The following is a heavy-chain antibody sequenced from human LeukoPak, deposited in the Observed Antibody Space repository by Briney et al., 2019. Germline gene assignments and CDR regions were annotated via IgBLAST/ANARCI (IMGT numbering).Heavy chain of an antibody. CDR3: ARDLRVAGSSYYY. J-gene: IGHJ4*02. Sequence: GGSLRLSCAASGFTFSGSAMHWVRQAPGKGLEWVSSISSSSTYIYYADSVKGRFTISRDSAKNSLYLQMNSLSPEDTAVYYCARDLRVAGSSYYYWGQGTLVTVSS. CDR2: ISSSSTYI. V-gene: IGHV3-21*01. CDR1: GFTFSGSA. D-gene: IGHD6-13*01.